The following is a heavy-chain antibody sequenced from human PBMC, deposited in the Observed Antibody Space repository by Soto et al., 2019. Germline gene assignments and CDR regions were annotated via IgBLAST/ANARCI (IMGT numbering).Heavy chain of an antibody. Sequence: VASVKVSCKASGYSFTNFPINWVRQAPGQRLEWMGWINGGNGNTQYSQKFQGRVIISRDTSASTAYMELSSLRSKDTAVYYCARQSTITFDYWGLGTLVTVSS. CDR2: INGGNGNT. V-gene: IGHV1-3*01. J-gene: IGHJ4*02. CDR1: GYSFTNFP. D-gene: IGHD1-20*01. CDR3: ARQSTITFDY.